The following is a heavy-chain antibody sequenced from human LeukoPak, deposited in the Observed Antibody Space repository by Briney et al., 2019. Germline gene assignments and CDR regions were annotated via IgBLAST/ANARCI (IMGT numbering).Heavy chain of an antibody. CDR2: INHSGST. D-gene: IGHD3-10*01. CDR3: ARGRSRSGMVQGVTYYYYYYMDV. J-gene: IGHJ6*03. Sequence: PSETLSLTCAVYGGSFSGYYWSWIRQPPGKGLEWIGEINHSGSTNYNPSLKSRVTISVDTSKNRFSLKLSSVTAADTAVYYCARGRSRSGMVQGVTYYYYYYMDVWGKGTTVTVSS. CDR1: GGSFSGYY. V-gene: IGHV4-34*01.